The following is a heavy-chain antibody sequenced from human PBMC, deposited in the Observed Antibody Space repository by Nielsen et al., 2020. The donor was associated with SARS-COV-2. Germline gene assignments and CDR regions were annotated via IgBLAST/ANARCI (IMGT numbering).Heavy chain of an antibody. CDR3: LQGGAS. V-gene: IGHV3-23*01. CDR2: IGVSGGGT. CDR1: GFTFSNFA. J-gene: IGHJ5*02. D-gene: IGHD1-1*01. Sequence: GESLKISCAASGFTFSNFAMNWVRQAPGKGLEWVSTIGVSGGGTYYADSVMGRFTISRDNARDSLYLQMNNLRAENTAIYYCLQGGASWGQGTLVTVSS.